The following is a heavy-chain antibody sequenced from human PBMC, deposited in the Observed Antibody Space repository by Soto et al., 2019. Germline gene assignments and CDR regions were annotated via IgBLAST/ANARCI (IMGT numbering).Heavy chain of an antibody. CDR2: INAGNGNT. CDR1: GYTFTSYA. V-gene: IGHV1-3*01. J-gene: IGHJ4*02. Sequence: QVQLVQSGAEVNKPGAPVKVSCKASGYTFTSYAMHWVRQAPGQRLEWMGWINAGNGNTKYSQKFQGRVTITRDTSESPAYKELSSLRSEDTAVDYCARSPGGPDGPGDYWGRGTLVTVSS. CDR3: ARSPGGPDGPGDY. D-gene: IGHD2-8*02.